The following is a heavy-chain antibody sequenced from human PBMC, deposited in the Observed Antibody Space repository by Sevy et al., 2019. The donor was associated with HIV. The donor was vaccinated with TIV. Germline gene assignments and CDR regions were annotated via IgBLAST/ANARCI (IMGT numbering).Heavy chain of an antibody. V-gene: IGHV1-24*01. CDR2: FDPEDGET. D-gene: IGHD3-22*01. CDR3: AIPKDYYDSSGYPFDY. J-gene: IGHJ4*02. CDR1: GYTLTQLS. Sequence: ASVKVSCKVSGYTLTQLSMHWVRQAPGKGLEWMGSFDPEDGETIYAQKFQGRVTMTEDTSTDTAYMELSSLKSEDTAVFYWAIPKDYYDSSGYPFDYWGQGTLVTVSS.